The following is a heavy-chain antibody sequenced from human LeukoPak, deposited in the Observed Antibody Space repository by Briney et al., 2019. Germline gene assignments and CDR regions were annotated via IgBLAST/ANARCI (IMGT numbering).Heavy chain of an antibody. CDR3: ANSRGSGSGNL. J-gene: IGHJ4*02. V-gene: IGHV3-30*18. CDR2: ISYDGSDK. D-gene: IGHD3-10*01. CDR1: GFTFSSYG. Sequence: GRSLRLSCAASGFTFSSYGMHWVRQAPGKGLEWVAVISYDGSDKYYADSVKGRFTISRDNSKNTLYLQMNSLRAEDTAVYYCANSRGSGSGNLWGQGTMVTVSS.